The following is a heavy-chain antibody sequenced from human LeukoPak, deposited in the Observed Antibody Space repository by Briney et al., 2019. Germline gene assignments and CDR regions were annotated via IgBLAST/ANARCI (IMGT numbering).Heavy chain of an antibody. CDR1: GYTFTGYY. Sequence: ASVKVSCKASGYTFTGYYMHWLRQAPGQGLEWMGRINPNSGGTNYAQKFQGRVTMTRDTSISTAYMELSRLRSDDTAVYYCARGPLSKINWFDPWGQGTLVTVSS. D-gene: IGHD4-11*01. J-gene: IGHJ5*02. CDR3: ARGPLSKINWFDP. CDR2: INPNSGGT. V-gene: IGHV1-2*06.